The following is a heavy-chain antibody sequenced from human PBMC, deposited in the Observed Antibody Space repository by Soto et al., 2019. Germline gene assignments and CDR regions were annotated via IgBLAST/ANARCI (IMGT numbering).Heavy chain of an antibody. Sequence: ASVKVSCKASGYTFTGYYMHWVRQAPGQGLEWMGWINPNSGGTNYAQKFQGRVTMTRDTSISTAYMELSRLRSDDTAVYYCARSGYCSSTSGYTDYYYGMDVWGQGTTVTVSS. J-gene: IGHJ6*02. CDR1: GYTFTGYY. V-gene: IGHV1-2*02. CDR3: ARSGYCSSTSGYTDYYYGMDV. CDR2: INPNSGGT. D-gene: IGHD2-2*02.